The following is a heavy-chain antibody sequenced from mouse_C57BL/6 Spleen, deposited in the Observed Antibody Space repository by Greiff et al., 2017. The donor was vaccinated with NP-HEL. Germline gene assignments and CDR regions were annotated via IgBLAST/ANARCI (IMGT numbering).Heavy chain of an antibody. CDR1: GYAFSSSW. D-gene: IGHD1-1*01. V-gene: IGHV1-82*01. J-gene: IGHJ3*01. Sequence: VQLQQSGPELVKPGASVKISCKASGYAFSSSWMNWVKQRPGKGLEWIGRIYPGDGDTNYNGKFKGKATLTADKSSSTAYMQLSSLTSEDAAVYFCARKGNYYGSSLFAYWGQGTLVTVSA. CDR3: ARKGNYYGSSLFAY. CDR2: IYPGDGDT.